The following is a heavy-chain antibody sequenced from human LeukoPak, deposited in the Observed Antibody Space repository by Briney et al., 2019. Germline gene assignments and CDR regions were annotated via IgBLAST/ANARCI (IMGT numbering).Heavy chain of an antibody. Sequence: GGSLRLSCTASGFTFSSYSMNWVRQAPGKGLEWVSSIPGSTLSIYYADSVKGRFTISRDNAKTSLYLQMNSLRAEDTAIYYCSRESEYDCCTGSYFDYWGQGTLVTVSS. V-gene: IGHV3-21*01. CDR3: SRESEYDCCTGSYFDY. CDR2: IPGSTLSI. CDR1: GFTFSSYS. J-gene: IGHJ4*02. D-gene: IGHD3-3*01.